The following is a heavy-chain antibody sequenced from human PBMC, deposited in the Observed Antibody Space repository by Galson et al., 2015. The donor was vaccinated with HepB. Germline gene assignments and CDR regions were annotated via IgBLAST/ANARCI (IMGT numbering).Heavy chain of an antibody. D-gene: IGHD2-2*01. CDR3: ARDSLVVVPAAMRSPGWPAPDY. J-gene: IGHJ4*02. CDR1: GFTFSSYW. CDR2: IKQDGSEK. Sequence: SLRLSCAASGFTFSSYWMSWVRQAPGKGLEWVANIKQDGSEKYYVDSVKGRFTISRDNAKNSLYLQMNSLRAEDTAVYYCARDSLVVVPAAMRSPGWPAPDYWGQGTLVTVSS. V-gene: IGHV3-7*01.